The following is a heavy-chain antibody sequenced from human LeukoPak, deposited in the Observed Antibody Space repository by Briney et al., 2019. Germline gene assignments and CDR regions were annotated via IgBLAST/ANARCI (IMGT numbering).Heavy chain of an antibody. D-gene: IGHD3-3*01. J-gene: IGHJ4*02. V-gene: IGHV3-48*04. Sequence: GGSLRLSCVASGFTFSSYSMNWVRQAPGKGLEWVSYISSSRRTIYYADSVKGRVTISRGNAKNSLYLQMNSLRAEDTAVYYCAKDLTIFGVGYFDYWGQGTLVTVSS. CDR1: GFTFSSYS. CDR3: AKDLTIFGVGYFDY. CDR2: ISSSRRTI.